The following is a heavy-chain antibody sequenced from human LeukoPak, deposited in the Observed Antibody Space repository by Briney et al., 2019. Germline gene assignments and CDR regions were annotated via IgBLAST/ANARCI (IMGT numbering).Heavy chain of an antibody. J-gene: IGHJ4*02. V-gene: IGHV1-46*01. Sequence: ASVKVSCKASGYTFTSYYMHWVRQAPGQGLEWMGIINPSGGSTSYAQKFQGRVTMTRDTSTSTVYMELSSLRSEDSAVYYCARVRAGVTYYYDSSGYLDYWGQGTLVTVSS. CDR3: ARVRAGVTYYYDSSGYLDY. D-gene: IGHD3-22*01. CDR2: INPSGGST. CDR1: GYTFTSYY.